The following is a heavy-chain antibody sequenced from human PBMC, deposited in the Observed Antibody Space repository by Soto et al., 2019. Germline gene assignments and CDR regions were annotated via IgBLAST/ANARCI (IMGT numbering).Heavy chain of an antibody. J-gene: IGHJ4*02. CDR1: GFAFSSEW. V-gene: IGHV3-74*03. Sequence: EVQLVESGGGLVRPGGSLRLSCAASGFAFSSEWMHWVRQAPGKGLVWVSRIDPYDTGITYADSVKGRFTISRDNAKNTLYLQMNSLRAEDTAVYYCTSDTFGARDSCGQGTLVTVSS. CDR2: IDPYDTGI. CDR3: TSDTFGARDS. D-gene: IGHD3-10*01.